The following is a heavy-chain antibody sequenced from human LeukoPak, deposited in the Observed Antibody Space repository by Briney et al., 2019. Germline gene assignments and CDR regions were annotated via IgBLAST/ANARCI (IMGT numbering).Heavy chain of an antibody. V-gene: IGHV4-59*01. CDR2: IYYSGST. D-gene: IGHD3-22*01. J-gene: IGHJ3*02. CDR1: GGSISSYN. CDR3: ARGGYYYDSSGYSNDAFDI. Sequence: SETLSLTCTVSGGSISSYNWSWVRQPPGKGQGRIGYIYYSGSTNYTPSLKSRVTISVDTSKNQFSLKLSSVTAADTAVYYCARGGYYYDSSGYSNDAFDIWGQGTMVTVSS.